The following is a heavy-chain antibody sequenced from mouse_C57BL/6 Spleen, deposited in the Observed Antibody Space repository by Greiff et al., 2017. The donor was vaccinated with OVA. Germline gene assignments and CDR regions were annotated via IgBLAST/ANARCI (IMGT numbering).Heavy chain of an antibody. CDR2: ISYDGSN. Sequence: VQLQQSGPGLVKPSQSLSLTCSVTGYSITSGYYWNWIRQFPGNKLEWMGYISYDGSNNYNPSLKNRISITRDTSKNQFFLKLNSVTTEDTATYYCARSTMVTDGFADWGQGTLVTVSA. V-gene: IGHV3-6*01. J-gene: IGHJ3*01. D-gene: IGHD2-2*01. CDR1: GYSITSGYY. CDR3: ARSTMVTDGFAD.